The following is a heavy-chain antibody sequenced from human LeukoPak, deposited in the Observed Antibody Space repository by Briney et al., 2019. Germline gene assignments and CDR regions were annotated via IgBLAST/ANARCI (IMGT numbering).Heavy chain of an antibody. Sequence: GGSLGLSCAASGFTFSSYAMSWVRQAPGKGLEWVSGISGSGGSPYYADSVKGRFTISRDNSKNTLYLQMNSLRAEDTAVYYCAKDRYSYGSSHDYWGQGTLVTVSS. CDR1: GFTFSSYA. J-gene: IGHJ4*02. CDR2: ISGSGGSP. CDR3: AKDRYSYGSSHDY. V-gene: IGHV3-23*01. D-gene: IGHD5-18*01.